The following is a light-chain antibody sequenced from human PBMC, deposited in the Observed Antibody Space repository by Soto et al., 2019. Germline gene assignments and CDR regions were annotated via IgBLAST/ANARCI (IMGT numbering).Light chain of an antibody. V-gene: IGKV1-8*01. CDR1: QGISSY. CDR3: QQYYSYPACT. Sequence: AIRMTQSPSSFSASTGDRVTITCRASQGISSYLAWYQQKPGKAPKLLIYAASTLQSGVPSRFSGNGSGTDFTLTISCLQSEDFATYYCQQYYSYPACTFGQGTKLEIK. J-gene: IGKJ2*02. CDR2: AAS.